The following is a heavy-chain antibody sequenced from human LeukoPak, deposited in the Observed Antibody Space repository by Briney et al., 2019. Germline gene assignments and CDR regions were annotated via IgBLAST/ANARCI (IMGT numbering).Heavy chain of an antibody. CDR3: ARGHVGSYTYYYYYGMDV. J-gene: IGHJ6*02. D-gene: IGHD6-6*01. CDR2: INHSGST. Sequence: SETLSLTCAVYGGSFSGYYWSWIRQPPKKGLEWIGEINHSGSTNYNPSLKSRVTISVDTSKNQFSLKVRSVTAADTAVYYCARGHVGSYTYYYYYGMDVWGQGTTVTVSS. V-gene: IGHV4-34*01. CDR1: GGSFSGYY.